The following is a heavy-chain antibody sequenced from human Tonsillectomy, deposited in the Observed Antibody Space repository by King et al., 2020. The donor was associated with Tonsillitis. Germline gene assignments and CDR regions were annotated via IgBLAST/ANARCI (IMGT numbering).Heavy chain of an antibody. D-gene: IGHD3-10*01. J-gene: IGHJ4*02. CDR1: GFTFSAYG. CDR2: ISFDGSND. V-gene: IGHV3-30*03. CDR3: ARDPGSGNDILYFDF. Sequence: VQLVESGGGVVQSGRSLRLSCAASGFTFSAYGVHWVRQAPGKGLEWVAVISFDGSNDFYADSVKGRFTISRDNSKNTVYLQMNSLRAEDTAVYFCARDPGSGNDILYFDFWGRGTLVTVSS.